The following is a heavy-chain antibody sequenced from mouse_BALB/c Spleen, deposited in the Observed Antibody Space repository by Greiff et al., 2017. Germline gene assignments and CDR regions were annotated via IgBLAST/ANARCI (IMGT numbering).Heavy chain of an antibody. CDR2: INPDSSTI. CDR3: ARGGYDWYFDV. CDR1: GFDFSRYW. Sequence: EVKLMESGGGLVQPGGSLKLSCAASGFDFSRYWMSWVRQAPGKGLEWIGEINPDSSTINYTPSLKDKFIISRDNAKNTLYLQMSKVRSEDTALYYCARGGYDWYFDVWGAGTTVTVSS. J-gene: IGHJ1*01. V-gene: IGHV4-1*02. D-gene: IGHD2-14*01.